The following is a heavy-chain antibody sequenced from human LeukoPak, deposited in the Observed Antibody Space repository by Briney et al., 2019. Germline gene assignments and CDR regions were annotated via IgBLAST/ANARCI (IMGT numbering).Heavy chain of an antibody. CDR1: GFTFSSYW. Sequence: GGSLRLSCAASGFTFSSYWMSWVRQAPGKGLEWVANINQDGSEKYYVDSVKGRFTISRDNAKNSLYLQMNSLRAEDTAVYYCARGVRFYYFDYWGQGTLVTVSS. D-gene: IGHD3-3*01. CDR2: INQDGSEK. CDR3: ARGVRFYYFDY. J-gene: IGHJ4*02. V-gene: IGHV3-7*04.